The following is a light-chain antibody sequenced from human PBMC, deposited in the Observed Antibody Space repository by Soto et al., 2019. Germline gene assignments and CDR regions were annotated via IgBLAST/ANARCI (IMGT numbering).Light chain of an antibody. CDR3: HQYAYQQT. J-gene: IGKJ1*01. CDR2: DAS. Sequence: EVVMTHSPATLSVSPWEIATLSFRASHSVGSLLAWYQQKPGQAPRLLIYDASRRATGIPARFSGSGSGTDFTLTISSLEPEDFAVYYCHQYAYQQTFGQGTKVDIK. CDR1: HSVGSL. V-gene: IGKV3D-15*01.